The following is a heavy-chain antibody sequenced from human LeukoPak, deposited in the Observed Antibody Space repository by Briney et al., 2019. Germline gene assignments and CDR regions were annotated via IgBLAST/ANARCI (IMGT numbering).Heavy chain of an antibody. D-gene: IGHD2-15*01. CDR3: ARVVVPRLFDY. CDR2: ICYSGST. CDR1: GGSISSYY. Sequence: NPSETLSLTCTVSGGSISSYYWSWIRQPPGKGLEWIGYICYSGSTNYNPSLKSRVTISVDTSKNQFSLKLSSVTAADTAVYYCARVVVPRLFDYWGQGTLVTVSS. J-gene: IGHJ4*02. V-gene: IGHV4-59*01.